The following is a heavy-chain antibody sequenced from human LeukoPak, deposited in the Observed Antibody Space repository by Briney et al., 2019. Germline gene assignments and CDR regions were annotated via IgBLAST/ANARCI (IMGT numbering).Heavy chain of an antibody. CDR2: IGTAGDT. D-gene: IGHD6-13*01. Sequence: GGSLRLSCAASGFTFSSYDMHWDRQATGKGLEWVSAIGTAGDTYYSGSVKGRFTISRENAKNSLYLQMNSLRAGDTAVYYCARSYSSSWNFGYWGQGTLVTVSS. J-gene: IGHJ4*02. CDR1: GFTFSSYD. CDR3: ARSYSSSWNFGY. V-gene: IGHV3-13*04.